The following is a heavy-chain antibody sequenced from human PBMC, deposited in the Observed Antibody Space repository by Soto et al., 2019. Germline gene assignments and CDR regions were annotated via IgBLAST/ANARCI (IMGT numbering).Heavy chain of an antibody. V-gene: IGHV1-8*01. CDR3: ARTLYGDNVGF. D-gene: IGHD4-17*01. CDR2: MNPNSGNT. Sequence: QVQLVQSGAEVKKPGASVKVSCKASGYTFTSYDINWVRQATGQGLEWMGWMNPNSGNTGYAQKFQGRVTXAXXTSISTAYMELGSLRSEATAVYYCARTLYGDNVGFWGQGTLVTVSS. CDR1: GYTFTSYD. J-gene: IGHJ4*02.